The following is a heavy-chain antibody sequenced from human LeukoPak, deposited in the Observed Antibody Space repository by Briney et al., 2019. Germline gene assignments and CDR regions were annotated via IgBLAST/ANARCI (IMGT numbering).Heavy chain of an antibody. CDR1: GHSISSGDNY. Sequence: PSETLSLTCTVSGHSISSGDNYWSWIRQPAGKGLEWIGRIYTSGSTNYNPSLKSRVTISGDTSKNQFSLRLSSVTAADTAVYYCARASYSYDINGWVPFDYWGQGTLVTVSS. V-gene: IGHV4-61*02. CDR3: ARASYSYDINGWVPFDY. D-gene: IGHD3-22*01. CDR2: IYTSGST. J-gene: IGHJ4*02.